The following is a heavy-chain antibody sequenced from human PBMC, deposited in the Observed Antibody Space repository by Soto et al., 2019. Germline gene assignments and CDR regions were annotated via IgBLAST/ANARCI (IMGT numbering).Heavy chain of an antibody. Sequence: SETLSLTCTVSGGSISSYYWSWIRQPPGKGLEWIGYIYYSGSTNYNPSLKSRVTISVDTSKNQFSLKLSSVTAADTAVYYCARSNTYYDILAGYYMGNWFDPWGQGTLVPVSS. CDR3: ARSNTYYDILAGYYMGNWFDP. V-gene: IGHV4-59*01. CDR2: IYYSGST. CDR1: GGSISSYY. D-gene: IGHD3-9*01. J-gene: IGHJ5*02.